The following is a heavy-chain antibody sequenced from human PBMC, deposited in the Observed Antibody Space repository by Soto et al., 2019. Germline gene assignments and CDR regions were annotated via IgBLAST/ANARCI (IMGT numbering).Heavy chain of an antibody. J-gene: IGHJ4*02. D-gene: IGHD3-22*01. CDR3: AKDPGDYDSTLDY. V-gene: IGHV3-30*18. CDR1: GFTFSSYG. Sequence: QVQLVESGGGVVQPGRSLRLSCAASGFTFSSYGMHWVRQAPGKGLEWVAVISYDGSNKYYADSVKGRFTISRDNSKNTLYLQMNSLRAEDTAVYYCAKDPGDYDSTLDYWGQGTLVTVSS. CDR2: ISYDGSNK.